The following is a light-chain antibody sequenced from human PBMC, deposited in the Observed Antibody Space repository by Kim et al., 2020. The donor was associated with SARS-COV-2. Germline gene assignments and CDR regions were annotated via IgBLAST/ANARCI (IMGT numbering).Light chain of an antibody. Sequence: DIQMTQSPSSLSASVGDRVTITCQANQDIGNSLNWYQQRPGEPPKLLIYDTVTLQRGVPSRFSGSGSGTDFSFTISSLQPEDFATYFCQLYDNFRLTFGGGTKVDI. J-gene: IGKJ4*01. CDR1: QDIGNS. CDR3: QLYDNFRLT. CDR2: DTV. V-gene: IGKV1-33*01.